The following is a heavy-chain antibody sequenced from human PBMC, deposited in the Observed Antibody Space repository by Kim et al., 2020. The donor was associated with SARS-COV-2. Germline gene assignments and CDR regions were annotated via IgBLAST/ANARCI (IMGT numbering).Heavy chain of an antibody. D-gene: IGHD3-10*01. CDR1: GGSFSGYY. CDR2: INHSGST. J-gene: IGHJ4*02. CDR3: ARAVRGVYKNAYFDY. Sequence: SETLSLTCAVYGGSFSGYYWSWIRQPPGKGLEWIGEINHSGSTNYNPSLKSRVTISVDTSKNQFSLKLSSVTAADTAVYYCARAVRGVYKNAYFDYWGQGTLVTVSS. V-gene: IGHV4-34*01.